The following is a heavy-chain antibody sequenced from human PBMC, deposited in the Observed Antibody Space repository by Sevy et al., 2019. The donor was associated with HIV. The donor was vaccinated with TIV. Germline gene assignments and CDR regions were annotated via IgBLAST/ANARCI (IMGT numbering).Heavy chain of an antibody. J-gene: IGHJ4*02. CDR3: ARESGSDWYLDY. CDR1: GFIFSSYG. Sequence: GGSLRLSCKASGFIFSSYGVHWVRQAPGKGLEWVASIFNDGKTKYYGDAVKGRFTISRDDSKNTLYLQMDSLRAEDTAVYYCARESGSDWYLDYWGQGTLVTVSS. V-gene: IGHV3-33*01. CDR2: IFNDGKTK. D-gene: IGHD1-26*01.